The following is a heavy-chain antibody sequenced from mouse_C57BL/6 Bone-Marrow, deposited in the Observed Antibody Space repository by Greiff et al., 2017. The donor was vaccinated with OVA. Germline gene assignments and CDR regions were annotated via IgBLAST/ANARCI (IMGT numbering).Heavy chain of an antibody. CDR1: GYTFTSYG. CDR3: ARVDYYGSSYGYFDY. CDR2: IYPRSGNT. Sequence: VHLVESGAELARPGASVKLSCKASGYTFTSYGISWVKQRTGQGLEWIGEIYPRSGNTYYNEKFKGKATLTADKSSSTAYMELRSLTSEDSAVYFCARVDYYGSSYGYFDYWGQGTTLTVSS. D-gene: IGHD1-1*01. V-gene: IGHV1-81*01. J-gene: IGHJ2*01.